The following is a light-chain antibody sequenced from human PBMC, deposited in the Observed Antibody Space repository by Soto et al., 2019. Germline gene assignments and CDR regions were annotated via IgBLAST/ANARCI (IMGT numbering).Light chain of an antibody. CDR2: DVS. Sequence: QSALTQPASGSGSPGQSITISCTGTSSDVGGYNYVSWYQHHPGKAPKLMIFDVSNRPSGVSNRFSGSKSANTASLTISGLQAEDEADYYCSSYTSSSTPYVFGTGTKVTVL. J-gene: IGLJ1*01. CDR1: SSDVGGYNY. CDR3: SSYTSSSTPYV. V-gene: IGLV2-14*03.